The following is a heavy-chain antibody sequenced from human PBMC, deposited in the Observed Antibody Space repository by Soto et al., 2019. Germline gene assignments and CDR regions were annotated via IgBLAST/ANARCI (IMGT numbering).Heavy chain of an antibody. D-gene: IGHD1-1*01. J-gene: IGHJ4*02. Sequence: QVQLVESGGGVVQPGRSLRLSCAASGFTFSSYGMHWVRQAPGKGLEWVAVIWYDGSNKYYADSVKGRFTISRDNSKNRLYLQMNSLRAEDTAVYYCARDDTTGTPFDYWGQGTLVTVSS. CDR1: GFTFSSYG. CDR3: ARDDTTGTPFDY. CDR2: IWYDGSNK. V-gene: IGHV3-33*01.